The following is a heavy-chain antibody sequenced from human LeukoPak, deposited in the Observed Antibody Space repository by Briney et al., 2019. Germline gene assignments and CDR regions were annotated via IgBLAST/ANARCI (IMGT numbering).Heavy chain of an antibody. D-gene: IGHD3-22*01. CDR1: GFTFSSHS. Sequence: PGGSLRLSCVVSGFTFSSHSMHWVRQAPGKGLEWVSSISGSGSYIFYADSVKGRFTVSRDNAKNSLYLQMNSLGVEDTAVYYCANWAGYDSSGYYFTGPFDYWGQGTLVTVSS. V-gene: IGHV3-21*01. J-gene: IGHJ4*02. CDR2: ISGSGSYI. CDR3: ANWAGYDSSGYYFTGPFDY.